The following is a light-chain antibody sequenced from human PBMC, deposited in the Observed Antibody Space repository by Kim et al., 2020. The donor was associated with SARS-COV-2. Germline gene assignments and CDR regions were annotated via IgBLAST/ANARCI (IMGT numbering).Light chain of an antibody. J-gene: IGLJ3*02. Sequence: GQSITIACTGTSSDVGSYNLVSWYQQYPGNAPKVMIYEVYKRRSGVSDRFSGSKSGNTASLTISGLQAEDEADYYCCSYAGPTNWVFGGGTKVTVL. CDR3: CSYAGPTNWV. CDR1: SSDVGSYNL. CDR2: EVY. V-gene: IGLV2-23*02.